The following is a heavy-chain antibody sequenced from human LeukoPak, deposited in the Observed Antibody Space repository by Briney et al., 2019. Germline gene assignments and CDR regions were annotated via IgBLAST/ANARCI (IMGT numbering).Heavy chain of an antibody. CDR2: IKSKTDGGTT. CDR3: TTGYCSGGSCYSGPAY. D-gene: IGHD2-15*01. CDR1: GFTFSNAW. V-gene: IGHV3-15*01. J-gene: IGHJ4*02. Sequence: GGSLKLSCAASGFTFSNAWMSWVRQAPGKGLEWVGRIKSKTDGGTTDYAAPVKGRFTISRDDSKNTLYLQMNSLKTEDTAVYYCTTGYCSGGSCYSGPAYWGQGTLVTVSS.